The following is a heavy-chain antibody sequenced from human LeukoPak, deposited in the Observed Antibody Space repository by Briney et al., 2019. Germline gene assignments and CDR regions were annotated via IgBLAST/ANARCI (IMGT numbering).Heavy chain of an antibody. V-gene: IGHV4-4*07. J-gene: IGHJ4*02. CDR2: IYTSGST. CDR3: ARGSIGFGFTYYFDY. D-gene: IGHD3-3*01. CDR1: GGSISNYY. Sequence: PSETLSLTCTVSGGSISNYYWSWIRQPAGKGLEWIGRIYTSGSTNYNPSLKSRVTMSVDTSKNQFSLNLSSVTAADTAVYYCARGSIGFGFTYYFDYWGQGTLVTVSS.